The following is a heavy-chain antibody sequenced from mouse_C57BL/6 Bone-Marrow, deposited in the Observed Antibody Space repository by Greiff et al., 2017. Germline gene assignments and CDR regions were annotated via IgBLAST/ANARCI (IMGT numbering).Heavy chain of an antibody. CDR3: AKVTRYYGMDY. D-gene: IGHD2-1*01. J-gene: IGHJ4*01. Sequence: VQLQQPGAELVKPGASVKMSCKASGYTFTSYWITWVKQRPGQGLEWIGDIYPGSGSTNYNVKFKSKATLTVDTSSSTAYMQLSSLTSEDSAVYCCAKVTRYYGMDYWGQGTSDTVSS. CDR1: GYTFTSYW. CDR2: IYPGSGST. V-gene: IGHV1-55*01.